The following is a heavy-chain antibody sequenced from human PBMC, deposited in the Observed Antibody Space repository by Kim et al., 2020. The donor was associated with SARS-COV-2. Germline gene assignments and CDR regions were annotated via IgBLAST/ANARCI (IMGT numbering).Heavy chain of an antibody. CDR1: GGSISSSSYY. V-gene: IGHV4-39*01. CDR2: IYYSGST. Sequence: SETLSLTCTVSGGSISSSSYYWGWIRQPPGKGLEWIGSIYYSGSTYYNPSLKSRVTISVDTSKNQFSLKLSSVTAADTAVYYCARPGYYYDSSGYALIKDAFDIWGQGTMVTVSS. J-gene: IGHJ3*02. CDR3: ARPGYYYDSSGYALIKDAFDI. D-gene: IGHD3-22*01.